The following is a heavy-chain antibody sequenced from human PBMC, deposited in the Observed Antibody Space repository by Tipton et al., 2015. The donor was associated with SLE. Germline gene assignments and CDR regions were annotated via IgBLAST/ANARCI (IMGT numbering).Heavy chain of an antibody. Sequence: TLSLTCTVSGYSISSGYYWGWIRQPPGKGLEWIGYIYHSGSTYYNPSLKSRVTISVDRSKNQFSLKLSSVTAADTAVYYCARGGAITMGQGEVDYWGQGTLVTVSS. CDR3: ARGGAITMGQGEVDY. CDR2: IYHSGST. D-gene: IGHD3-10*01. CDR1: GYSISSGYY. V-gene: IGHV4-38-2*02. J-gene: IGHJ4*02.